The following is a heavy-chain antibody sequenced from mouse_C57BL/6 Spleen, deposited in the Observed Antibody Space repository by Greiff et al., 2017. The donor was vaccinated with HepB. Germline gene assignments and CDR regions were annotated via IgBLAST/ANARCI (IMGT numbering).Heavy chain of an antibody. CDR3: ARWSRGYFDV. Sequence: VQLQQPGAELVRPGTSVKLSCKASGYTFTSYWMHWVKQRPGQGLEWIGVIDPSDSYTNYNQKFKGKATLTVDTSSSTAYMQLSSLTSEDSAVYYCARWSRGYFDVWGTGTTVTVSS. CDR1: GYTFTSYW. V-gene: IGHV1-59*01. D-gene: IGHD1-1*01. J-gene: IGHJ1*03. CDR2: IDPSDSYT.